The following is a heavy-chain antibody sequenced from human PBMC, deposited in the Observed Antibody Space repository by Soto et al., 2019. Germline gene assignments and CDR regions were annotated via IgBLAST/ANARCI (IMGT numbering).Heavy chain of an antibody. CDR1: GFTFSYYW. D-gene: IGHD1-26*01. Sequence: EVQLLESGGGLVQPGESLRLCCAASGFTFSYYWMHWVRQAPGMGLVWVSRIHSDGSSTTYADSVKGRFTISRDNARNTLYLQMNSLRAEDTAVFYCARGDRGAFDLWGQGTVLTVSS. V-gene: IGHV3-74*01. CDR3: ARGDRGAFDL. J-gene: IGHJ3*01. CDR2: IHSDGSST.